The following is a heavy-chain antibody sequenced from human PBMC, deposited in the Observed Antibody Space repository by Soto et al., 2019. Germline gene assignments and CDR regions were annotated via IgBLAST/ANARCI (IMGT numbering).Heavy chain of an antibody. CDR2: ISYDGSNK. CDR1: GFTFSSYA. Sequence: QVQLVESGGGVVQPGRSLRLSCAASGFTFSSYAMHWVRQAPGKGLDWVAVISYDGSNKYYADSVKGRFTISRDNSKNTLYLQMTSLISEDTAVYYCARGLGLDIDYWGQGTLVTVSS. V-gene: IGHV3-30-3*01. CDR3: ARGLGLDIDY. D-gene: IGHD3-16*01. J-gene: IGHJ4*02.